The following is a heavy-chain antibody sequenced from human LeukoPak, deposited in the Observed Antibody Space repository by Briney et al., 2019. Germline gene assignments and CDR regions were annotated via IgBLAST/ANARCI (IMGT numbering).Heavy chain of an antibody. Sequence: PGGSQRLSCAASGFTFSSYWMHWVRQAPGKGLVWVSRINSDGSTTNYADSVKGRFTISRDNDKNTLDLQMNSLRAEDTAVYYCARRSSGSPPYYFDYWGQGTLVTVSS. CDR2: INSDGSTT. D-gene: IGHD1-26*01. CDR3: ARRSSGSPPYYFDY. V-gene: IGHV3-74*01. J-gene: IGHJ4*02. CDR1: GFTFSSYW.